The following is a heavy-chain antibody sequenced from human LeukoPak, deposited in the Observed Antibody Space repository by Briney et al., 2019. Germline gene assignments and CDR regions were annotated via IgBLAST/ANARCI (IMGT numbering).Heavy chain of an antibody. V-gene: IGHV3-30-3*01. Sequence: PGGSLRLSCAASGFTFSSYAMHWVRQAPGKGLEWVAVISYDGSNKYYADSVKGRFTISRDNSKNTLYLQMNSLRAEDTAVYYCARGVGVVVTEYYFDYWGQGTLVTVSS. CDR3: ARGVGVVVTEYYFDY. CDR1: GFTFSSYA. J-gene: IGHJ4*02. D-gene: IGHD2-21*02. CDR2: ISYDGSNK.